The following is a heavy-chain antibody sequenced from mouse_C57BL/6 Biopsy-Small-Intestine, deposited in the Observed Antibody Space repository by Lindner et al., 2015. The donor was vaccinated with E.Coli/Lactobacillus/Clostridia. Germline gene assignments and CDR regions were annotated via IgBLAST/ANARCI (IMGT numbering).Heavy chain of an antibody. CDR1: GFNIKDFY. Sequence: VQLQESGAEFVKPGASVKLSCTASGFNIKDFYMYWVKQRTEQGLEWIGRIDPEDGETKYAPKFQGKATITADTSSDTVYLQLRSLTSEDTAVYYCVNYGSSFDYWGQGTTLTVSS. V-gene: IGHV14-2*01. CDR3: VNYGSSFDY. J-gene: IGHJ2*01. CDR2: IDPEDGET. D-gene: IGHD1-1*02.